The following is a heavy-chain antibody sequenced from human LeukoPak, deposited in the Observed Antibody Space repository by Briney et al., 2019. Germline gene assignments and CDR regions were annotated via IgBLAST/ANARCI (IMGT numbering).Heavy chain of an antibody. D-gene: IGHD3-22*01. Sequence: PSQTLSLTCTVSGGSISSGSYYWSWIRQPAGKGLEWIGRIYTSGSTNYNPSLKSRVTISVDTSKNQFSLKLCSVTAADTAVYYCAREAYYYDSSGYLNWFDPWGQGTLVTVSS. V-gene: IGHV4-61*02. CDR3: AREAYYYDSSGYLNWFDP. CDR1: GGSISSGSYY. J-gene: IGHJ5*02. CDR2: IYTSGST.